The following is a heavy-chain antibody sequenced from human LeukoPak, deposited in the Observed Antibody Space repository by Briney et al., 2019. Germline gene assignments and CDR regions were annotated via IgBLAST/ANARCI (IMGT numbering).Heavy chain of an antibody. V-gene: IGHV1-2*02. J-gene: IGHJ3*02. CDR3: ASLYYYDSSGYYGNDAFDI. CDR2: INPNSGGT. Sequence: GASVKVSCKASGYTFTGYYMHWVRQAPGQGLEWMGWINPNSGGTNYAQKFQGRVTMTRDTSISTAYMELSRLRSGDTAVYYCASLYYYDSSGYYGNDAFDIWGQGTMVTVSS. CDR1: GYTFTGYY. D-gene: IGHD3-22*01.